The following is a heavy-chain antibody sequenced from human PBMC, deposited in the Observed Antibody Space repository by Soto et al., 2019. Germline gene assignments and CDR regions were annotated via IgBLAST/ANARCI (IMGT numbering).Heavy chain of an antibody. CDR1: GGSVSSGSYY. CDR3: ASGAVWGAAASPGGY. CDR2: IYYSGST. V-gene: IGHV4-61*01. J-gene: IGHJ4*02. Sequence: SETLSLTCTVSGGSVSSGSYYWSWIRQPPGKGLEWIGYIYYSGSTNYNPSLKSRVTISVDTSKNQFSLKLSSVTAADTAVYYCASGAVWGAAASPGGYWGREPWSPSPQ. D-gene: IGHD6-13*01.